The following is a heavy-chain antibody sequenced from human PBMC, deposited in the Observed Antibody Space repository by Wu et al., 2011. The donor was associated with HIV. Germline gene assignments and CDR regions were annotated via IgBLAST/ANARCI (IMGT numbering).Heavy chain of an antibody. V-gene: IGHV1-69*05. CDR2: IIPMFHSS. Sequence: QVHLMQSGARSERSLGPSVKISCETSGGTSGDSSSRFAFSWVRQAPGQGLEWLGGIIPMFHSSKHADKFEDRITIYTDAVTRTVNMELSSLTSDDTAVYYCARGYCSGDDCYLPFDVFDIWGQGTMVTVSS. CDR1: GGTSGDSSSRFA. D-gene: IGHD2-15*01. CDR3: ARGYCSGDDCYLPFDVFDI. J-gene: IGHJ3*02.